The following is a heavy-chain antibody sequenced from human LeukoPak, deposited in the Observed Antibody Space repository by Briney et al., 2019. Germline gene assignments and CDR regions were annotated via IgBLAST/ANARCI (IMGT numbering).Heavy chain of an antibody. V-gene: IGHV3-30*04. D-gene: IGHD5-18*01. CDR2: ISYDGSNK. CDR3: ARGRGYSYGPFDY. CDR1: GFTFSGYA. J-gene: IGHJ4*02. Sequence: GGSLRLSCAASGFTFSGYAMHWVRQAPGKGLEWVAVISYDGSNKYYADSVKGRFTISRDNSKNTLYLQMNSLRAEDTAVYYCARGRGYSYGPFDYWGQGTLVTVSS.